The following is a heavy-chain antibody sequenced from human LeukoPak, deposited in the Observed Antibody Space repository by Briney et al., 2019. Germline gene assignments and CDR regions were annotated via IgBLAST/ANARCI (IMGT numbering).Heavy chain of an antibody. CDR3: ARHYQLDY. CDR2: INNDGSST. CDR1: GFTFSSHW. J-gene: IGHJ4*02. Sequence: PGGSLRLSCAVSGFTFSSHWVFWARQVPGKGLVWVSQINNDGSSTTYADSVKGRFTISRDNAKNTLYLQMNSLRVEDTAVYYCARHYQLDYWGQGTLVTVSS. V-gene: IGHV3-74*01. D-gene: IGHD1-1*01.